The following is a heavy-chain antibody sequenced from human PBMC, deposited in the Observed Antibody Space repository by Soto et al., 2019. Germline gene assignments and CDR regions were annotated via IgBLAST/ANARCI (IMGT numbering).Heavy chain of an antibody. Sequence: GGSLRLSCVASGFTFSSYAVSWVRQTPGKGLEWVSTIRGSGGSTYYADSVKGRFTVSGDNSKNTLYLQMNTLRAEDTAAYYCAKDRTDSSGWYYFDYWGQGTLVTVSS. J-gene: IGHJ4*02. V-gene: IGHV3-23*01. D-gene: IGHD6-19*01. CDR1: GFTFSSYA. CDR3: AKDRTDSSGWYYFDY. CDR2: IRGSGGST.